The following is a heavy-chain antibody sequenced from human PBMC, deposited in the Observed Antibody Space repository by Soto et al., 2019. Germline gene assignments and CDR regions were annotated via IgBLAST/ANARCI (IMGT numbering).Heavy chain of an antibody. D-gene: IGHD1-26*01. CDR3: ARGALFVRSGSYSPYYFDF. CDR1: GYTFTSYG. Sequence: QVQLVQSGAEVKKPGASVKVSCKASGYTFTSYGISWVRQAPGQGLEWMGWISAYNGNTNYAQKLQGRVTMTTDTSTSTAYMEQRSLRSDDTAVYYCARGALFVRSGSYSPYYFDFWGQGSLVTVSS. J-gene: IGHJ4*02. CDR2: ISAYNGNT. V-gene: IGHV1-18*01.